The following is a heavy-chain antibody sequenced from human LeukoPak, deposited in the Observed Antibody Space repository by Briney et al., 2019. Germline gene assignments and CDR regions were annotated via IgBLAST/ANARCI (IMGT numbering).Heavy chain of an antibody. CDR2: ISGNGGST. V-gene: IGHV3-64D*09. CDR3: VKAQYDFWSGLDY. Sequence: GGSLRLSCSASGFTFSRYPMHWFRQAPGKGLEYVSAISGNGGSTYYADSVKGRFTISRDNSKNTLYLQMSSLRTEDTAIYYCVKAQYDFWSGLDYWGQGTLVTVSS. CDR1: GFTFSRYP. J-gene: IGHJ4*02. D-gene: IGHD3-3*01.